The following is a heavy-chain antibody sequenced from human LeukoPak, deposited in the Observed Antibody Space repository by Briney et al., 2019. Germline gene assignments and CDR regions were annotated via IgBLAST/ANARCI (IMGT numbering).Heavy chain of an antibody. CDR3: ARDSYYYDGGGSYRFDY. D-gene: IGHD3-22*01. CDR2: IYTSGST. Sequence: PSETLSLTCTVSGGSISSYYWSWIRQPAGKGLEWIGRIYTSGSTNYNPSLKSRVTMSVDTSKNQFSLKLSSVTAADTAVYYCARDSYYYDGGGSYRFDYWGQGTLVTVSS. CDR1: GGSISSYY. V-gene: IGHV4-4*07. J-gene: IGHJ4*02.